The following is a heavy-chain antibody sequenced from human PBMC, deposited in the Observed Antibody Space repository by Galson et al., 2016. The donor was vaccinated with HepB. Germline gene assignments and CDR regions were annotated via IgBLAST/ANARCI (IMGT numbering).Heavy chain of an antibody. CDR2: ISGSSAYI. V-gene: IGHV3-21*01. CDR1: GFTFSRFN. D-gene: IGHD2-2*01. CDR3: ARDVLVPAAANYYYYGMDV. Sequence: SLRLSCAASGFTFSRFNMNWVRQAPGKGLEWVSSISGSSAYIYYGDSVKGRFTISRDNAKNSLYLQMDSLTAGDTAVYFCARDVLVPAAANYYYYGMDVWGQGTTVTVSS. J-gene: IGHJ6*02.